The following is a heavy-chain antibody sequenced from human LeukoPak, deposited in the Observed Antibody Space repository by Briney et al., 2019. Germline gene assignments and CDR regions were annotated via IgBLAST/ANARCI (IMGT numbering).Heavy chain of an antibody. CDR1: GGSISSYY. J-gene: IGHJ3*02. CDR3: ARGEYSSGWYQYDAFDI. Sequence: PSETLSLTYTVSGGSISSYYWSWIRQPPGKGLEWIGYIYYSGSTNYNPSLKSRVTISVDTSKNQFSLKLSSVTAADTAVYYCARGEYSSGWYQYDAFDIWGQGTMVTVSS. CDR2: IYYSGST. D-gene: IGHD6-13*01. V-gene: IGHV4-59*01.